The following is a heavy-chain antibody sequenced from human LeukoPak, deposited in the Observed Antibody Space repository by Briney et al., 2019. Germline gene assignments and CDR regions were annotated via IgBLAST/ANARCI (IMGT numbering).Heavy chain of an antibody. J-gene: IGHJ4*02. D-gene: IGHD3-3*01. Sequence: GASVKVSCKASGYTFTGYYMHWVRQAPGQGLEWMGWINPKSGGTNYAQKFQGRVTMTRGASISTAYMEVSRMTSDDTAVYYCATSGGTSGPELDYWGQGTLVTVSS. CDR2: INPKSGGT. V-gene: IGHV1-2*02. CDR3: ATSGGTSGPELDY. CDR1: GYTFTGYY.